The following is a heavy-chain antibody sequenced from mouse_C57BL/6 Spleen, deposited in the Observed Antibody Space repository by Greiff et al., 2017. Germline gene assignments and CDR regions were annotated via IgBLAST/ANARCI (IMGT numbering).Heavy chain of an antibody. Sequence: VKLQQPGAELVRPGTSVKLSCKASGYTFTSYWMHWVKQRPGQGLEWIGVIDPSDSYTNYNQKFKGKATLTVDTSSSTAYMQLSSLTSEDSAVYYCAREGTFDYWGQGTTLTVSS. CDR1: GYTFTSYW. V-gene: IGHV1-59*01. J-gene: IGHJ2*01. CDR3: AREGTFDY. CDR2: IDPSDSYT.